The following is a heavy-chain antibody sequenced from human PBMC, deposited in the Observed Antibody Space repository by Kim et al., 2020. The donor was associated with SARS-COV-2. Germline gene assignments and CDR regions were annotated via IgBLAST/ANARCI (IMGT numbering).Heavy chain of an antibody. J-gene: IGHJ4*02. Sequence: GGSLRLSCAASGFTFSSYAMSWVRQAPGKGLEWVSAISGSGGSTYSADSVKGRFTISRDNSKNTLYLQMNGLRAEDTAVYYCAASDNDLFDYWGQGTLVTVSS. CDR1: GFTFSSYA. V-gene: IGHV3-23*01. CDR2: ISGSGGST. D-gene: IGHD1-1*01. CDR3: AASDNDLFDY.